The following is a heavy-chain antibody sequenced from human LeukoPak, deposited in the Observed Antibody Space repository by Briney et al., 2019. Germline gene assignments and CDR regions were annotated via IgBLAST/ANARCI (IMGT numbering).Heavy chain of an antibody. Sequence: ASVKVSCKASGGTFSSYAISWVRQAPGQGLEWMGGIIPIFGTANYAQKFQGRVTITTDESTSTAYMELSSLRSEDTAVYYCARATAMVSGILDYWGQGTLVTVSS. V-gene: IGHV1-69*05. D-gene: IGHD5-18*01. J-gene: IGHJ4*02. CDR1: GGTFSSYA. CDR3: ARATAMVSGILDY. CDR2: IIPIFGTA.